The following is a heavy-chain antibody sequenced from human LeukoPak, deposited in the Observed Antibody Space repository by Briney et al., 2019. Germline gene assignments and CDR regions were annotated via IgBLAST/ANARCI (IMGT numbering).Heavy chain of an antibody. CDR2: VSSHGNDG. D-gene: IGHD5-24*01. CDR3: TRDASNFNDFDY. CDR1: EFSFSHFA. J-gene: IGHJ4*02. Sequence: GGSLRLSCAVSEFSFSHFAMHWVRQAPGKGLEWLAVVSSHGNDGYYADSVKGRFTISRDNSKSTLYLQIDSLRPDDTAIYYCTRDASNFNDFDYWGQGTLVNVSS. V-gene: IGHV3-30*17.